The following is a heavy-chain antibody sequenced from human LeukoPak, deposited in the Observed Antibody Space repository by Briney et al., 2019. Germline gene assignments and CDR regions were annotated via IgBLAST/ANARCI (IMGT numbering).Heavy chain of an antibody. V-gene: IGHV4-30-4*01. CDR3: ARAFGATVTFDY. J-gene: IGHJ4*02. D-gene: IGHD4-17*01. CDR2: IYYSGST. CDR1: GGSISSGDYY. Sequence: SETLSLTCTVSGGSISSGDYYWSWIRQPPGKGLEWIGYIYYSGSTYYNPSLKSRVTISADTSKNQFSLKVSPVTAADTAVYYCARAFGATVTFDYWGQGTLVTVSS.